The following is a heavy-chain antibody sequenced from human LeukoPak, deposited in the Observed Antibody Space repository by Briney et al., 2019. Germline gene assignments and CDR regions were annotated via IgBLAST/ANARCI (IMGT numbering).Heavy chain of an antibody. J-gene: IGHJ4*02. CDR1: GYSISSGYY. D-gene: IGHD6-19*01. CDR3: ARASYGQWLTTNDY. CDR2: INHSGST. Sequence: PSETQSLTCAVSGYSISSGYYWSWIRQPPGKGLEWIGEINHSGSTNYNPSLKSRVTISVDTSKNQFSLKLSSVTAADTAVYYCARASYGQWLTTNDYWGQGTLVTVSS. V-gene: IGHV4-34*01.